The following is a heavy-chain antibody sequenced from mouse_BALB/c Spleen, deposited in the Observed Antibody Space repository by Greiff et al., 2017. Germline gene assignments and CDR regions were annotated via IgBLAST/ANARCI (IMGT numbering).Heavy chain of an antibody. V-gene: IGHV5-4*02. J-gene: IGHJ2*01. CDR1: GFTFSDYY. Sequence: DVKLVESGGGLVKPGGSLKLSCAASGFTFSDYYMYWVRQTPEKRLEWVATISDGGSYTYYPDSVKGRFTISRDNAKNNLYLQMSSLKSEDTAMYFCAREGEGRRVYYFDYWGEGTTLTVSS. CDR3: AREGEGRRVYYFDY. CDR2: ISDGGSYT. D-gene: IGHD2-14*01.